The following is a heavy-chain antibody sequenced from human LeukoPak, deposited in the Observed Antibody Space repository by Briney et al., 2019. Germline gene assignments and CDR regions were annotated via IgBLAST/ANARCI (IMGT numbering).Heavy chain of an antibody. V-gene: IGHV4-59*12. J-gene: IGHJ3*02. Sequence: SETLSLTCTVSGGSISSYYWSWLRQPPGKGLEWIGYIYYSGSTNYNPSLKSRVTMSVDTSKNQFSLKLSSVTAADTAVYYCAREWDRGSGSFNAFDIWGQGTMVTVSS. CDR1: GGSISSYY. CDR3: AREWDRGSGSFNAFDI. CDR2: IYYSGST. D-gene: IGHD3-10*01.